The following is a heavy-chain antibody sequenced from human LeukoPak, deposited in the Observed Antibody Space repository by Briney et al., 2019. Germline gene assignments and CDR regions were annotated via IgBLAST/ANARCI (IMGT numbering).Heavy chain of an antibody. V-gene: IGHV1-69*05. D-gene: IGHD2-2*01. CDR3: ARDVDFSSTSCYRLADNWFDP. CDR1: GGTFSSYA. CDR2: IIPIFGTA. Sequence: SVKVSCKASGGTFSSYAISWVRQAPGQGLEWMGGIIPIFGTANYAQKFQGRVTITTDESTSTAYMELSSLRSEDTAVYYCARDVDFSSTSCYRLADNWFDPWGQGTLVTVSS. J-gene: IGHJ5*02.